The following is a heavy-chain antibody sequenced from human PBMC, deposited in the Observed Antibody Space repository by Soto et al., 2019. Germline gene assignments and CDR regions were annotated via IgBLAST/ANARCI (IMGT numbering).Heavy chain of an antibody. CDR1: GYTFTSYG. Sequence: ASVKVSCKASGYTFTSYGISWVRQAPGQGLEWMGWISAYNGNTNYAQKFQGRVTITADESTSTAYMELSSLRSEDTAVYYCAREDTIRRERDYYYYGMDVWGQGTTVTVSS. V-gene: IGHV1-18*01. J-gene: IGHJ6*02. CDR3: AREDTIRRERDYYYYGMDV. D-gene: IGHD3-3*01. CDR2: ISAYNGNT.